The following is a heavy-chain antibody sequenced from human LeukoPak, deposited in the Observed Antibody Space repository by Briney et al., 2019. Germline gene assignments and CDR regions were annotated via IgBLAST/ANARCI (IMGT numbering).Heavy chain of an antibody. J-gene: IGHJ3*02. V-gene: IGHV1-2*02. CDR1: GYTFTGYY. D-gene: IGHD3-22*01. CDR3: ASLKNYYDSSGYLVTDAFDI. CDR2: INPNSGGT. Sequence: GASVKVSCKASGYTFTGYYMHWVRQAPGQGLEWMGWINPNSGGTNYAQKLQGRVSMTTDTSTSTAYMDLRSLKSDDTAVYYCASLKNYYDSSGYLVTDAFDIWGQGTMVTVSS.